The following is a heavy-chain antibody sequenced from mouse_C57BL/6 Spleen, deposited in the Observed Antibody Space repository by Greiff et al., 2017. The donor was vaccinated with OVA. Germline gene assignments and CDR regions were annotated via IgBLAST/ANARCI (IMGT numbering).Heavy chain of an antibody. D-gene: IGHD2-4*01. J-gene: IGHJ3*01. CDR2: INPNNGGT. Sequence: EVQLQQSGPELVKPGASVKIPCKASGYTFTDYNMDWVKQSHGKSLEWIGDINPNNGGTTYNQKFKGKATLTVDKSSSTAYMELRSLTSEDTAVYYCARAYDYDGGAWFAYWGQGTLVTVSA. CDR3: ARAYDYDGGAWFAY. V-gene: IGHV1-18*01. CDR1: GYTFTDYN.